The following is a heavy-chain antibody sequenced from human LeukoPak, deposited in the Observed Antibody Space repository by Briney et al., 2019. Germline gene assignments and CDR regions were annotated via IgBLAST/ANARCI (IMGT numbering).Heavy chain of an antibody. D-gene: IGHD3-22*01. CDR1: GLTFSSYS. CDR3: ARAGYYDSSGYSY. CDR2: ISSSSYI. J-gene: IGHJ4*02. Sequence: GGSLRLSCAASGLTFSSYSMNWVRQAPGKGLEWVSSISSSSYIYYADSVKGRFTISRDNAKNSLYLQMNSLRAEDTAVYYCARAGYYDSSGYSYWGQGTLVTVSS. V-gene: IGHV3-21*01.